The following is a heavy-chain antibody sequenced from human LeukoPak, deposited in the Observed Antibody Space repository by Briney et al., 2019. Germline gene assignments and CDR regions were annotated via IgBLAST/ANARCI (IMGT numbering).Heavy chain of an antibody. CDR3: ARPPRGSVDFTFYT. J-gene: IGHJ3*02. D-gene: IGHD3/OR15-3a*01. V-gene: IGHV1-2*02. CDR1: GYTFTDNY. Sequence: ASVKLSCTSAGYTFTDNYIRRVRQAPGQGLEWVGWINPNSGGTNYAQKFQGRVTMTRATSISTAYMERSRLTSDDTAVYYCARPPRGSVDFTFYTWGQGEMFTVSS. CDR2: INPNSGGT.